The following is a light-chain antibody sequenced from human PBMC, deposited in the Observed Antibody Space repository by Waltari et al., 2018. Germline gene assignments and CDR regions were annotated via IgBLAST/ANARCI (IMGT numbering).Light chain of an antibody. CDR3: QKYERLPAT. V-gene: IGKV3-20*01. J-gene: IGKJ1*01. Sequence: EIVLTQSPGTLSLSPGERATLPCRASQSVGRSLVWYQQKPGQAPRLLIYHASTRATGIPDRFSASGSGTDFSLTISRLEPEDFAVYYCQKYERLPATFGQGTKVEIK. CDR2: HAS. CDR1: QSVGRS.